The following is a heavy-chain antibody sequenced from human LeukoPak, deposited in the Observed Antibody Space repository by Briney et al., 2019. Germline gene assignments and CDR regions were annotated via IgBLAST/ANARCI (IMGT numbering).Heavy chain of an antibody. CDR1: GFTFSSYA. V-gene: IGHV3-30-3*01. Sequence: PGGSLRLSCAASGFTFSSYAMHWVRQAPGKGLEWVAVISYDGSNKYYADSVKGRFTISRDNSKNTLYLQMNSLRAEDTAVYYCARDLVHYGDYGGYFDYWGQGTLVTVSS. J-gene: IGHJ4*02. D-gene: IGHD4-17*01. CDR2: ISYDGSNK. CDR3: ARDLVHYGDYGGYFDY.